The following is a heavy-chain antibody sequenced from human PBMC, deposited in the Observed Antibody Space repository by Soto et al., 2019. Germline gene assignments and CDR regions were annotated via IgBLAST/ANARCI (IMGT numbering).Heavy chain of an antibody. V-gene: IGHV1-69*13. CDR2: IIPIFGTA. Sequence: ASVKVSCKSSGGTFSSYAISWVRQAPGQGLEWMGGIIPIFGTANYAQKFQGRVTITADESTRTAYMELSSLRSEDTAVYYCAREADYDSSGYYYFYWGQGTLVTVSS. J-gene: IGHJ4*02. D-gene: IGHD3-22*01. CDR1: GGTFSSYA. CDR3: AREADYDSSGYYYFY.